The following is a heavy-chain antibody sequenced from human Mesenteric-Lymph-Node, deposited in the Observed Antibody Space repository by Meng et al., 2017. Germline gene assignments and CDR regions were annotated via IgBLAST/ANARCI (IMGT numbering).Heavy chain of an antibody. CDR2: IKQDGSEK. Sequence: ETLSLTCAASGFTFSSYWMSWVRQAPGKGLEWVANIKQDGSEKYYVDSVKGRFTISRDSAKNSLYLQMNSLRAEDTAVYYCATSTYSTSWYYFNYWGQGTLVTVSS. V-gene: IGHV3-7*01. CDR3: ATSTYSTSWYYFNY. J-gene: IGHJ4*02. CDR1: GFTFSSYW. D-gene: IGHD2-2*01.